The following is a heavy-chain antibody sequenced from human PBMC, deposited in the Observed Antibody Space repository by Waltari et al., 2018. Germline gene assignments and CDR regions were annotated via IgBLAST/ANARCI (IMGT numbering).Heavy chain of an antibody. CDR1: GFTFSSYA. CDR3: AKGRSVRDQLLYFDY. Sequence: EVQLLESGGGLVQPGGSLRLSCAASGFTFSSYAMSWGRQAPGKGLEVVSAISGSGGSTYYADSVKGRFTISRDNSKNTLYLQMNSLRAEDTAVYYCAKGRSVRDQLLYFDYWGQGTLVTVSS. V-gene: IGHV3-23*01. J-gene: IGHJ4*02. CDR2: ISGSGGST. D-gene: IGHD2-2*01.